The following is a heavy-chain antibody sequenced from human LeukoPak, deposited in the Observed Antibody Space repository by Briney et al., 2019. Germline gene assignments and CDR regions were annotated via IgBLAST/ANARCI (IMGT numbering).Heavy chain of an antibody. Sequence: SETLSLTCTVSGYSISSGYYWGWIRQPPGKGLEWIGSIYHSGSTYYNPSLKSRVTISVDTSKNQFSLKLSSVTAADTAVYYCARDEYYYDSSGYYSGPSGGPFDYWGQGTLVTVSS. V-gene: IGHV4-38-2*02. D-gene: IGHD3-22*01. CDR1: GYSISSGYY. J-gene: IGHJ4*02. CDR3: ARDEYYYDSSGYYSGPSGGPFDY. CDR2: IYHSGST.